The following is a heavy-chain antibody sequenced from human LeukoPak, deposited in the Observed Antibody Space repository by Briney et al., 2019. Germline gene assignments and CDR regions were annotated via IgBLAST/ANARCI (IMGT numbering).Heavy chain of an antibody. CDR1: GGSFSGYY. CDR2: INHSGST. Sequence: SETLSLTCAVYGGSFSGYYWSWIRQPPGKGLEWIGEINHSGSTNYNPSLKSRVTISVDTSKNQFSLQLSSVTAADTAVYYCARGRSYVGGFDYWGQGTLVTVSS. V-gene: IGHV4-34*01. D-gene: IGHD3-16*01. J-gene: IGHJ4*02. CDR3: ARGRSYVGGFDY.